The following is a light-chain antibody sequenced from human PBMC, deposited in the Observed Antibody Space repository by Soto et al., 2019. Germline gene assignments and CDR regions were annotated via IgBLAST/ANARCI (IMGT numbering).Light chain of an antibody. J-gene: IGKJ1*01. CDR2: AAS. V-gene: IGKV1-6*01. CDR3: LLDFRYFWA. CDR1: QAIRTA. Sequence: AIQLTQSPSSLSASVGDRVTITCRASQAIRTASGWYQQKPGKVPKLLIYAASTLQSGVPSRFSGSGSGTDFTLTISSLQPEDFATYYCLLDFRYFWAFGQGTKV.